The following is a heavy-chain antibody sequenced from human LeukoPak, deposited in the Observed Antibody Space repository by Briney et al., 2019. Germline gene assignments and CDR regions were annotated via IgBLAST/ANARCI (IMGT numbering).Heavy chain of an antibody. J-gene: IGHJ4*02. CDR3: AREGNDGYNLGLDY. D-gene: IGHD5-24*01. CDR1: GFTFSSYE. V-gene: IGHV3-48*03. CDR2: IYSSGNNI. Sequence: PGGSLRLSCAASGFTFSSYEMNWVRQAPGKGLEWVSYIYSSGNNIYYADSVKGRFTISRDNAKNLLYLQMNSLRAEDTAVYYCAREGNDGYNLGLDYWGQGILVTVSS.